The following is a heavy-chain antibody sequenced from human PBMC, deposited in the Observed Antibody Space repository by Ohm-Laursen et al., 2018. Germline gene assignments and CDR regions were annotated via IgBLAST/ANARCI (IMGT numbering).Heavy chain of an antibody. CDR2: INWNSANI. CDR3: VKGVSWYYFDY. J-gene: IGHJ4*02. Sequence: SLRLSCAASGFTFDDFVMHWVRQALGKGLEWVSGINWNSANILYADSVKGRFTISRDNAKNSLYLQMNSLRAEDTALYYCVKGVSWYYFDYWGQGTLVTVSS. D-gene: IGHD6-13*01. CDR1: GFTFDDFV. V-gene: IGHV3-9*01.